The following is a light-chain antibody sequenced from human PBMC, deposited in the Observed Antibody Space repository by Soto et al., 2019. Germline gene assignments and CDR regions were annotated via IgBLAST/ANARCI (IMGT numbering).Light chain of an antibody. CDR1: QSVSSN. CDR3: QQYNNWPRA. Sequence: EIVMTQSPATLSVSPGERATLSCSASQSVSSNLALYQQRPGQAPRLLIYRASTRATGIPARFSGSESGTEFTLTISSLQSEDFAVYYCQQYNNWPRAFGQGAKVEIK. CDR2: RAS. J-gene: IGKJ1*01. V-gene: IGKV3-15*01.